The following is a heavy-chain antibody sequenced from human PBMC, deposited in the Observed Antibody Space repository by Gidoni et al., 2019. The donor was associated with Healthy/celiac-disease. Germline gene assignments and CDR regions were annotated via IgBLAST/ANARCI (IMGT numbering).Heavy chain of an antibody. D-gene: IGHD3-22*01. V-gene: IGHV4-34*01. CDR3: ARARGSSGYAFDY. CDR1: GGSFSGYY. Sequence: QVQLQQWGAGLLKPSEPLSLTCAVSGGSFSGYYWSWLRQPPGTGLEWIGEINHSGNTHYNPSLKSRVTISVDTSKNQFSLKLSSVTAADTAVYYCARARGSSGYAFDYWGQGTLVTVSS. CDR2: INHSGNT. J-gene: IGHJ4*02.